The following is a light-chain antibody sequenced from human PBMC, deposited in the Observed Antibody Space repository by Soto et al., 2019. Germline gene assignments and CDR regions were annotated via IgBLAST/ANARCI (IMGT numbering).Light chain of an antibody. V-gene: IGKV3D-15*01. J-gene: IGKJ4*02. CDR1: QSVGSN. Sequence: SLATVSFSDGEGATLCCRASQSVGSNLAWYQQKPAQAPRLLIYAASTTATDIPARFSGSGSGTEFTLTVSSLQYADFALYYCQQYYHNDSPTFGAGTKVDIK. CDR3: QQYYHNDSPT. CDR2: AAS.